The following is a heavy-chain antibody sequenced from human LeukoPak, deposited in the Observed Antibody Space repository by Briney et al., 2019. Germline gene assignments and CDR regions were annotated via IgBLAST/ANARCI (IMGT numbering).Heavy chain of an antibody. J-gene: IGHJ4*02. CDR3: ARARVNQAFDY. CDR2: ISSSGSTI. V-gene: IGHV3-11*01. Sequence: GGSLRLSCAASGFTFSDYYMSWIRQAPGKGLEWVSYISSSGSTIYYADSVKGRFTISRDNSKNTLYLQMNSLRAEDTAVHYCARARVNQAFDYWGQGTLVTVSS. CDR1: GFTFSDYY.